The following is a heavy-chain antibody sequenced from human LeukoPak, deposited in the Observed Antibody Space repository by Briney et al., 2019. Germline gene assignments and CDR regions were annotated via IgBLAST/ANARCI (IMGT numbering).Heavy chain of an antibody. Sequence: SETLSLTCAVYGGSFSGYYWSWIRQPPGKGLEWIGEINHSGSTNYNPSLKSRVTISVDTSKNQFSPKLSSVTAADTAVYYCARGVRYQLLYRYYYYGMDVWGQGTTVTVSS. J-gene: IGHJ6*02. V-gene: IGHV4-34*01. CDR1: GGSFSGYY. D-gene: IGHD2-2*02. CDR2: INHSGST. CDR3: ARGVRYQLLYRYYYYGMDV.